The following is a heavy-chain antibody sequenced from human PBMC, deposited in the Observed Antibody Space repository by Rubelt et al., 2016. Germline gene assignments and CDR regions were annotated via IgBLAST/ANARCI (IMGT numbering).Heavy chain of an antibody. D-gene: IGHD6-19*01. J-gene: IGHJ4*02. CDR1: GFTFSNYG. Sequence: GGDMVQPGGSLTLSCAASGFTFSNYGVHWVRQAPGKGLEWVAVIWSDGGNKYYTDSVKGRFTISRDNSKNTLYLQMNSLKTEDTAVYYCTTIAVADTTDYWGQGTLVTVSS. V-gene: IGHV3-33*01. CDR3: TTIAVADTTDY. CDR2: IWSDGGNK.